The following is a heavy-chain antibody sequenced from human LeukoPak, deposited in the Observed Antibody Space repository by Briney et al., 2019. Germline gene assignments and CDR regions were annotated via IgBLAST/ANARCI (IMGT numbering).Heavy chain of an antibody. CDR2: IKSNTDGGTT. J-gene: IGHJ4*02. Sequence: GGSLRLSCAVSGVSNAWMSWVRQAPGKGLEWDGRIKSNTDGGTTDFAPPVKGRLTISRDDSKNTLYLEMNSLKSDDTAVYYCTTSQWRRSSYWGRGTLVTVSS. CDR3: TTSQWRRSSY. D-gene: IGHD5-12*01. V-gene: IGHV3-15*01. CDR1: GVSNAW.